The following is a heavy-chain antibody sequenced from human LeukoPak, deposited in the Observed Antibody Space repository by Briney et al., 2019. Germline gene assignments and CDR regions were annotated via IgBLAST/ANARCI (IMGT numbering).Heavy chain of an antibody. CDR1: GYTFTGYY. CDR3: AREEYYYDSSGYYLDAFDI. D-gene: IGHD3-22*01. Sequence: GASVKVSCKASGYTFTGYYMHWVRQAPGQGLEWMGWISAYNGNTNYAQKLQGRVTMTTDTSTSTAYMELRSLRSDDTAVYYCAREEYYYDSSGYYLDAFDIWGQGTMVTVSS. V-gene: IGHV1-18*04. CDR2: ISAYNGNT. J-gene: IGHJ3*02.